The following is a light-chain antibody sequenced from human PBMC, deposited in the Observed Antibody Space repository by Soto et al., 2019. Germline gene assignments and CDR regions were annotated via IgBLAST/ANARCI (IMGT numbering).Light chain of an antibody. CDR3: GTWDSNLSNGVV. Sequence: QSVLTQPPSVSAAPGQRVTIFCSGSSSTIGNNYVSWYQQLPGTAPILLIYDKNQRPSGIPDRFSGSKSGTSATLVITGLQTGDEADYYCGTWDSNLSNGVVFGGGTKLTVL. J-gene: IGLJ2*01. V-gene: IGLV1-51*01. CDR1: SSTIGNNY. CDR2: DKN.